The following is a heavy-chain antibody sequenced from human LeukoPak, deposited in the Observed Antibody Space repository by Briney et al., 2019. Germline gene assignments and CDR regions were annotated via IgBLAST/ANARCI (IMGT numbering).Heavy chain of an antibody. D-gene: IGHD3/OR15-3a*01. CDR3: VRDGRPLDY. CDR2: IKQDGGER. Sequence: GGSLRLSCTASGFTFDNYWMTWVHKPPGKGLEWVANIKQDGGERYYVDSVRGRFTISRDNSKNSLYLQMNSLRAEDTAVYYCVRDGRPLDYWGQGTLVIVS. CDR1: GFTFDNYW. J-gene: IGHJ4*02. V-gene: IGHV3-7*01.